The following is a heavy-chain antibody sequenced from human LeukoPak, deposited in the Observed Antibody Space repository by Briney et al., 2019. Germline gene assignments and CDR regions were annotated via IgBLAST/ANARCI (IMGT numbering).Heavy chain of an antibody. CDR1: GFTFSSYA. J-gene: IGHJ4*02. D-gene: IGHD3-22*01. Sequence: QVGGSLRLSCAVSGFTFSSYAMTWVRQAPGKGLEWVSTISGSGRSTFYADSVKGRFTISRDNSKNTLYLQMNSLRAEDTAVYYCANKPIPLIVVDERWGQGTLVTVSS. V-gene: IGHV3-23*01. CDR3: ANKPIPLIVVDER. CDR2: ISGSGRST.